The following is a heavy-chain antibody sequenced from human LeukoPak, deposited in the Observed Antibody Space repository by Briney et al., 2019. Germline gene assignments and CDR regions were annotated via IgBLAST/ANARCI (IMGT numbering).Heavy chain of an antibody. CDR2: ISGGGGST. Sequence: PGGSLRLSCAASGFTFTSYSMNWVRQAPGKGLEWVSTISGGGGSTYYADSVKGRFTIYRDNSKNTQYLQMNSLRAEDTAVYYCATSWGPDTSAFRWGRDGMDVWGQGTTVIVS. CDR1: GFTFTSYS. J-gene: IGHJ6*02. D-gene: IGHD3-16*01. V-gene: IGHV3-23*01. CDR3: ATSWGPDTSAFRWGRDGMDV.